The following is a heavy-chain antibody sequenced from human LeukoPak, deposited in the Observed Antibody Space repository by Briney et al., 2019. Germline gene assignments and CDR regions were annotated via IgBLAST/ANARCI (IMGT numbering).Heavy chain of an antibody. CDR3: ARPSSSSSWFFDL. CDR2: ISPGDSDT. J-gene: IGHJ2*01. CDR1: GYSFTSYW. Sequence: GESLKISCKASGYSFTSYWIGWVRQMPGKDLEWMGVISPGDSDTRYSPSFQGQVTISADKSISTVYLQWSSLKASDTAMYYRARPSSSSSWFFDLWGRGTLVTVSS. D-gene: IGHD6-6*01. V-gene: IGHV5-51*01.